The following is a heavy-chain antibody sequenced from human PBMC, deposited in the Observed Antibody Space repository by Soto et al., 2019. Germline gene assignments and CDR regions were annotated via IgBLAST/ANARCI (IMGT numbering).Heavy chain of an antibody. D-gene: IGHD4-17*01. CDR3: ATLLDYGDPLFDY. CDR2: INHSGST. Sequence: PSETLSLTCAVYGGSFSGYYWSWIRQPPGKGLEWIGEINHSGSTNYNPSLKSRVTISVDTSKNQFSLKLSSVTAADTAVYYCATLLDYGDPLFDYWGQGTLVTVSS. CDR1: GGSFSGYY. J-gene: IGHJ4*02. V-gene: IGHV4-34*01.